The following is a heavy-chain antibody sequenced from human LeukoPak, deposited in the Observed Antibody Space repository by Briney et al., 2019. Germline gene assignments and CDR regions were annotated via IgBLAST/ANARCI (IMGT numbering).Heavy chain of an antibody. CDR1: GITFSDHY. J-gene: IGHJ4*02. Sequence: PGGSLRLSCVASGITFSDHYMDWVRQAPGKGLEWVGRIRNKAKSYTTDYAASVKGRFTISRDDSKNSGYLQMNILKTEDTAVYYCVPHSRGGPDYWGQGTLVTVSS. D-gene: IGHD3-10*01. CDR3: VPHSRGGPDY. CDR2: IRNKAKSYTT. V-gene: IGHV3-72*01.